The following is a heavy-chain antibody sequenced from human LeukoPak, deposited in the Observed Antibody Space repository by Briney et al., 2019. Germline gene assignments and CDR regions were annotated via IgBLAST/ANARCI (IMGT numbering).Heavy chain of an antibody. Sequence: PSETLSLTCTVSGGSISSSSYYWGWIRQPPGKGLDWIGSIYYSGSTYYNPSLKSRVTISVDTSKNQFSLKLSSVTAADTAVYYCARTYCSGGSCYSAPLYYYYYGMDVWGQGTTVTVSS. CDR2: IYYSGST. CDR1: GGSISSSSYY. D-gene: IGHD2-15*01. V-gene: IGHV4-39*01. J-gene: IGHJ6*02. CDR3: ARTYCSGGSCYSAPLYYYYYGMDV.